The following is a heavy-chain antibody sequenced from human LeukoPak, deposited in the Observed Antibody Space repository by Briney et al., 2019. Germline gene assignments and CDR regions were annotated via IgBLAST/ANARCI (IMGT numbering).Heavy chain of an antibody. Sequence: ASVKVSCKVSGYTLTELSMHWVRQAPGKGLEWMGGFDPEDGETIYAQKFQGRVTMTEDTSTDTAYMELSRLRSDDTAVYYCARDSAHGGYHFDYWGQGTLVTASS. CDR1: GYTLTELS. V-gene: IGHV1-24*01. D-gene: IGHD3-22*01. CDR3: ARDSAHGGYHFDY. J-gene: IGHJ4*02. CDR2: FDPEDGET.